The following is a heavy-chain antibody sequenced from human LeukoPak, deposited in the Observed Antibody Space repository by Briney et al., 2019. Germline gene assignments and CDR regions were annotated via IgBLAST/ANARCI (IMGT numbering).Heavy chain of an antibody. CDR3: ASSKAISGSYSSYYFDY. CDR1: GFTFSSYW. D-gene: IGHD3-10*01. CDR2: INSDGTSP. Sequence: GGSLRLSCAASGFTFSSYWMHWVRQAPGKGLVWVSGINSDGTSPIYADSVKGRFTISRDNAKKTLYLQMNSLRAEDTAVYYCASSKAISGSYSSYYFDYWGQGTLVTVSS. V-gene: IGHV3-74*01. J-gene: IGHJ4*02.